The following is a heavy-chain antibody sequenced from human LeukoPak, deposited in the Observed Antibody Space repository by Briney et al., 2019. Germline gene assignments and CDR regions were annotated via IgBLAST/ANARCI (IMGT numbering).Heavy chain of an antibody. CDR1: GFTFSSYA. J-gene: IGHJ6*02. V-gene: IGHV3-30-3*01. CDR2: ISYDGSNK. CDR3: ARDAIVVEPAAKYYYYYGMDV. D-gene: IGHD2-2*01. Sequence: GGSLRLSCAASGFTFSSYAMHWVRQAPGKGLEGVAVISYDGSNKYYADSVKGRFTISRDNSKNPLYLQMNSLRAEDTAVYYCARDAIVVEPAAKYYYYYGMDVWGQGTTVTVSS.